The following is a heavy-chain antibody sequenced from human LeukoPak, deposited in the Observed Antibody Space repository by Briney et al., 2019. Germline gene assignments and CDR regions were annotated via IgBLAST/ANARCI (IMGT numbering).Heavy chain of an antibody. J-gene: IGHJ4*02. CDR1: GFTFSSYA. CDR2: ISGSGGST. V-gene: IGHV3-23*01. D-gene: IGHD6-19*01. CDR3: ARSYSSGLVGY. Sequence: SGGSLRLSCAASGFTFSSYAMSWVRQAPGKGLEWVSAISGSGGSTYYADSVKGRFTISRDNSKNTLYLQMNSLRAEDTAVYYCARSYSSGLVGYWGQGTLVTVSS.